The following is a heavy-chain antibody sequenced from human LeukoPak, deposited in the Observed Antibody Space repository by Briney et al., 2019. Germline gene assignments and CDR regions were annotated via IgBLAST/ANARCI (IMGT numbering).Heavy chain of an antibody. CDR1: GYTFTSYG. D-gene: IGHD6-19*01. CDR2: ISAYNGNT. CDR3: ARDQQWLVQGNYYGMDV. J-gene: IGHJ6*02. Sequence: ASVKVSCEASGYTFTSYGISWVRQAPGQGLEWMGWISAYNGNTNYAQKLQGRVTMTTDTSTSTAYMELRSLRSDDTAVYYCARDQQWLVQGNYYGMDVWGQGTTVTVSS. V-gene: IGHV1-18*01.